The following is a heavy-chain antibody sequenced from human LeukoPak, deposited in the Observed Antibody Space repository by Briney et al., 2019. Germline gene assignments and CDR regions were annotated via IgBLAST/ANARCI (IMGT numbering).Heavy chain of an antibody. J-gene: IGHJ4*02. CDR3: ARQGRGSYRRDFDY. Sequence: GESLKISCKGSGYSFTSYWIGWVRQMPGKGLEWMGIIYSGDSDTRYSPSFQGHVTISVDKSISTAYLQWSSLRASDTAMYYCARQGRGSYRRDFDYWGQGTLVTVSS. V-gene: IGHV5-51*01. D-gene: IGHD1-26*01. CDR2: IYSGDSDT. CDR1: GYSFTSYW.